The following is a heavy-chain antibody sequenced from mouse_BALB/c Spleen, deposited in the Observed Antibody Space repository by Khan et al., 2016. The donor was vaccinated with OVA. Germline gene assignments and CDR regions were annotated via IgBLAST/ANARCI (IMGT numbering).Heavy chain of an antibody. V-gene: IGHV2-6-4*01. CDR2: IWGGGGT. Sequence: VQLQQSGPGLVAPSQSLSITCTVSGFSLSRYNIHWVRQPPGKGLEWLGMIWGGGGTDYNSTLKSRLSISKDNSKSQVLFKMNSLQTDDTAMYYCARAYYRYDGYYAMDYWGQGTSVTVSS. CDR3: ARAYYRYDGYYAMDY. J-gene: IGHJ4*01. CDR1: GFSLSRYN. D-gene: IGHD2-14*01.